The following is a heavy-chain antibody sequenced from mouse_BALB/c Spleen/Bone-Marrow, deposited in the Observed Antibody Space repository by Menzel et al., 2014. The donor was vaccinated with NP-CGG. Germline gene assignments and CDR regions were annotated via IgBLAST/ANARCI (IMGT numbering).Heavy chain of an antibody. D-gene: IGHD1-2*01. V-gene: IGHV4-1*02. J-gene: IGHJ1*01. Sequence: VQLKQSGGGLVQPGGSLKLSCAASGFDFSRYWMTWVRQAPGKGLEWIGEINPDSSTINYTPSLKDKFIISRDNAKNTLYLQMSKVRSEDTALYYCARPGYYGYQGVWGAGTTVTVSS. CDR3: ARPGYYGYQGV. CDR1: GFDFSRYW. CDR2: INPDSSTI.